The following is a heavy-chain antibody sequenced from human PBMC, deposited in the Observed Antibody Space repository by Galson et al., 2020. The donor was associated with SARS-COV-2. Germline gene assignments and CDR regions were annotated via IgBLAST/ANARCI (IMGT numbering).Heavy chain of an antibody. Sequence: SGPTLVKPTQPLPLTCTFSGLSLRTSGAPVGWIRQPPGTPIQWLADTYWDDATRYSPSLKSRLTITKDTSKNQVVLTMTNMDPVDTATYYCAHRQRGNNYNRAFDYWGQGTLVTVSS. CDR3: AHRQRGNNYNRAFDY. V-gene: IGHV2-5*02. J-gene: IGHJ4*02. CDR2: TYWDDAT. CDR1: GLSLRTSGAP. D-gene: IGHD4-4*01.